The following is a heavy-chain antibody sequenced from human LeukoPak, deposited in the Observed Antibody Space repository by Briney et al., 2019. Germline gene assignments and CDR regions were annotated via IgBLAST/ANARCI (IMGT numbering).Heavy chain of an antibody. CDR3: VRRSSFDY. Sequence: GGSLRLSCAASGFTFGSHSMNWVRQAPGKGLAWVSYISNTGSNVYYADSVKGRFTISRDNANNSLYLQMNSLRAEDTAVYFCVRRSSFDYWGQGVLVTVSS. CDR1: GFTFGSHS. V-gene: IGHV3-48*04. J-gene: IGHJ4*02. CDR2: ISNTGSNV.